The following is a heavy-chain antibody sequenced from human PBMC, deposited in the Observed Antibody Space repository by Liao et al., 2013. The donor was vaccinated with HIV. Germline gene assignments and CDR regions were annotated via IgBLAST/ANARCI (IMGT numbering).Heavy chain of an antibody. CDR3: ARATLGYDFWSGYDAFDI. J-gene: IGHJ3*02. CDR1: GGSISSSRYY. Sequence: QLQLQESGPGLVKASETLSLTCTVSGGSISSSRYYWGWIRQPPGKGLEWIGSIYTSGSTNYNPSLKSRVTISVDTSKNQFSLKLSSVTAADTAVYYCARATLGYDFWSGYDAFDIWGQGTMVTVSS. D-gene: IGHD3-3*01. V-gene: IGHV4-39*07. CDR2: IYTSGST.